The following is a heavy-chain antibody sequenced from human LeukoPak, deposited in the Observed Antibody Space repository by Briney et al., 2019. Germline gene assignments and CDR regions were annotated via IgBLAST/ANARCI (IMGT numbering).Heavy chain of an antibody. V-gene: IGHV3-11*01. CDR3: ARDKGSRATQFDY. CDR2: ISSSGGTI. CDR1: GFSFSYYY. Sequence: NPGGSLRLSCAASGFSFSYYYMSWIRQAAGEGLEWVSYISSSGGTIYYTDSVKGRFTISRDNANNSLYLQMNSLRAAATAVYYCARDKGSRATQFDYWGQGTLVTVFS. J-gene: IGHJ4*02. D-gene: IGHD1-26*01.